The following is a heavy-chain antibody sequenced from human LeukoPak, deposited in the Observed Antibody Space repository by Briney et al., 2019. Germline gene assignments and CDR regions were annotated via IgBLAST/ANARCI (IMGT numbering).Heavy chain of an antibody. CDR1: GFTFSSYA. J-gene: IGHJ6*02. V-gene: IGHV3-23*01. CDR3: AKDRRSLGRYFDWSYYYYGMDV. Sequence: GGSPRLSCAASGFTFSSYAMSWVRQAPGKGLEWVSAISGSGGSTYYADSVKGRFTISRDNSKNTLYLQMNSLRAEDTAVYYCAKDRRSLGRYFDWSYYYYGMDVWGQGTTVTVSS. CDR2: ISGSGGST. D-gene: IGHD3-9*01.